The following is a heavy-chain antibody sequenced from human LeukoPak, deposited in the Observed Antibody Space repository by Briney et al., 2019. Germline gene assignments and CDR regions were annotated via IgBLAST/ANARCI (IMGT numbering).Heavy chain of an antibody. CDR1: GGSISSYY. Sequence: PSEILSLTCTVSGGSISSYYWSWIRQPPGKGLEWIGYIYYSGSTNYNPSLKSRVTISVDTSKNQFSLKLSSVTAADTAVYYCARRGAAITDFDYWGQGTLVTVSS. J-gene: IGHJ4*02. D-gene: IGHD2-2*01. V-gene: IGHV4-59*08. CDR3: ARRGAAITDFDY. CDR2: IYYSGST.